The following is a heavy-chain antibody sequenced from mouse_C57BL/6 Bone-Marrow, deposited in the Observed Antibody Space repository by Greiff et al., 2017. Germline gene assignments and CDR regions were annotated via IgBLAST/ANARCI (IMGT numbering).Heavy chain of an antibody. J-gene: IGHJ4*01. V-gene: IGHV2-2*01. Sequence: VKLVESGPGLVQPSQSLSITCTVSGFSLTSYGVHWVRQSPGKGLEWLGVIWSGGSTDYNAAFISRLSISKDNSKSQVFFKMNSLQADDTAIYYCARNPPYYSNYPYAMDYWGQGTSVTVSS. CDR1: GFSLTSYG. CDR2: IWSGGST. D-gene: IGHD2-5*01. CDR3: ARNPPYYSNYPYAMDY.